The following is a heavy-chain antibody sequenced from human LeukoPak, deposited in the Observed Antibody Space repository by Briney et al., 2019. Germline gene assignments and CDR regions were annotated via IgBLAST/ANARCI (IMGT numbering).Heavy chain of an antibody. D-gene: IGHD5-18*01. CDR2: VKGGGRNT. J-gene: IGHJ4*02. CDR1: VLTFCVFL. CDR3: ATGHSYGYAY. V-gene: IGHV3-74*03. Sequence: QPVGSLRLSCAASVLTFCVFLVHCVRQTPGKGVVWVALVKGGGRNTMYADFVKGRFTLSRDNAKNPVYLQMNSLRADDSGVYYCATGHSYGYAYWGQGVLVTVS.